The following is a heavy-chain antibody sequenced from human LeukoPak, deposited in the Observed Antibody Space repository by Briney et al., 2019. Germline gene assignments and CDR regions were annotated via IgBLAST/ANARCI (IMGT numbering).Heavy chain of an antibody. CDR1: GFTFNSYA. CDR2: ISGSGGST. J-gene: IGHJ4*02. CDR3: AKDPGIVATIADY. V-gene: IGHV3-23*01. D-gene: IGHD5-12*01. Sequence: GGSLRLSCAASGFTFNSYAMSWVRQAPGKGLEWVSAISGSGGSTYYADSVKGRSTISRDNAKNTLSLQMNSLRAEDTAIYYCAKDPGIVATIADYWGQGTLVTVSS.